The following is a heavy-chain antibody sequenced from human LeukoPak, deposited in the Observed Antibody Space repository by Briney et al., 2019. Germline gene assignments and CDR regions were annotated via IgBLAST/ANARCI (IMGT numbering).Heavy chain of an antibody. CDR3: ARAGLELLSLYYYYMDV. CDR1: GGSFSGYY. D-gene: IGHD1-7*01. CDR2: ISHSGST. V-gene: IGHV4-34*01. Sequence: SETLSLTCAVYGGSFSGYYWSWIRQPPGKGLEWIGEISHSGSTNYNPSLKSRVTISVDTSKNQFSLKLSSVTAADTAVYYCARAGLELLSLYYYYMDVWGKGTTVTVSS. J-gene: IGHJ6*03.